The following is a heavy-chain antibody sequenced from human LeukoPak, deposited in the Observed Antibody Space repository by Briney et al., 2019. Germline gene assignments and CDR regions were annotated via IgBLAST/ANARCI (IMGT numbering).Heavy chain of an antibody. D-gene: IGHD3-22*01. CDR2: INSAGTGS. J-gene: IGHJ3*01. CDR3: ARDDLHGDSSGFDV. V-gene: IGHV3-74*01. CDR1: GFTFRSYW. Sequence: GGSLRLSCAASGFTFRSYWMHWVRQSPGKGLVWVSRINSAGTGSSYADSVKGRFTISRDNAKNTLYLQMNSLTAEDTAVYYCARDDLHGDSSGFDVWGQGTMVTVSS.